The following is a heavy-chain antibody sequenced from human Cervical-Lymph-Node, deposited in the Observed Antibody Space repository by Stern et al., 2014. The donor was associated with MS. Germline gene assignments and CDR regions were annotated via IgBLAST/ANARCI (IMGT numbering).Heavy chain of an antibody. CDR1: GFTFTDFA. CDR2: TPSDDRNR. Sequence: VQLVESGGGVVQPGKSLRLSCAASGFTFTDFAMHWVRQAPGKGLEWVAITPSDDRNRYYGDSVKGRFTISRDNSKNTLYLQMSSLGVEDTAVYYCARGRSIVGASWFDLWGRGTLVTVSS. V-gene: IGHV3-30*15. J-gene: IGHJ5*01. CDR3: ARGRSIVGASWFDL. D-gene: IGHD1-26*01.